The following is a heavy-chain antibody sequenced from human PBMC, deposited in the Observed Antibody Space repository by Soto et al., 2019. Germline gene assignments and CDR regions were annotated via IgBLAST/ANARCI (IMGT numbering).Heavy chain of an antibody. CDR3: ARGGGATFTHYYYYMDV. CDR1: GYTFSTYE. Sequence: QVQLVQSGAEVKKPGASVKVSCEASGYTFSTYEMHWVRQAPGQRPEWMGWINGGNGKSKYSETLQGRVTFTRDTSASTAYMELTSLRSEDTAGYYWARGGGATFTHYYYYMDVWGTGTTVTVSS. J-gene: IGHJ6*03. CDR2: INGGNGKS. D-gene: IGHD1-26*01. V-gene: IGHV1-3*01.